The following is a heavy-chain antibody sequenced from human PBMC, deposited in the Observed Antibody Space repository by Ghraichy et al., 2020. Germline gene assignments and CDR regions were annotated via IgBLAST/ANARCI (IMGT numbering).Heavy chain of an antibody. J-gene: IGHJ6*02. V-gene: IGHV3-48*02. CDR1: GFTLSSYS. CDR2: ITISSRTR. Sequence: GGSLRLSCVASGFTLSSYSMSWVRQSPGKGLEWVSYITISSRTRYYADSVKGRFTISRDNAQNSLYLQMNSLTDEDTAVYYCARGSTVGRFYLYEGLDVWGQGTTVTVSS. D-gene: IGHD4-23*01. CDR3: ARGSTVGRFYLYEGLDV.